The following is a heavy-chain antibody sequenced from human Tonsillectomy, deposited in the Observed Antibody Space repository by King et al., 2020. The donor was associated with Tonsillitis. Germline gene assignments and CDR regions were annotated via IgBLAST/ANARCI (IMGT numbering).Heavy chain of an antibody. CDR1: GFTFSSYA. CDR2: ISGSGGST. J-gene: IGHJ3*02. Sequence: EVQLVESGGGLVQPGGSLRLSCAASGFTFSSYAMSWVRQAPGKGLEWVSAISGSGGSTYYADSVKGRFTISRDNSKNTLYLQMNSLRAEDTAVYYCAKGLLWFGELSWGAFDIWGQGTMVTVSS. V-gene: IGHV3-23*04. CDR3: AKGLLWFGELSWGAFDI. D-gene: IGHD3-10*01.